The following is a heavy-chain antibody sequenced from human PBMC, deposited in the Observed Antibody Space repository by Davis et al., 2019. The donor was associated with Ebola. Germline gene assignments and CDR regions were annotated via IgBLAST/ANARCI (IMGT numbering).Heavy chain of an antibody. V-gene: IGHV1-69*04. CDR2: IIPILGIA. CDR1: GGTFSSYA. Sequence: AASVKVSCKASGGTFSSYAISWVRQAPGQGLEWMGRIIPILGIANYAQKFQGRVTITADKSTSTAYMELSSLRSEDTAVYYCARGGIAVADSYGMDVWGQGTTVTVSS. D-gene: IGHD6-19*01. J-gene: IGHJ6*02. CDR3: ARGGIAVADSYGMDV.